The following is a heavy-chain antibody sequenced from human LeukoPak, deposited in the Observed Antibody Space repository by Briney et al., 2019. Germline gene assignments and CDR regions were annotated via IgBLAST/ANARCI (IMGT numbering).Heavy chain of an antibody. Sequence: GRSLRLSCAASGFTFRSYAMPWVRQAPGKGLEWVAVISYDGSNKYYADSVKGRFTISRDNSKNTLYLQMNSLRAEDTAVYYCASSRGLDYWGQGTLVTDSS. D-gene: IGHD3-10*01. J-gene: IGHJ4*02. CDR2: ISYDGSNK. CDR1: GFTFRSYA. CDR3: ASSRGLDY. V-gene: IGHV3-30-3*01.